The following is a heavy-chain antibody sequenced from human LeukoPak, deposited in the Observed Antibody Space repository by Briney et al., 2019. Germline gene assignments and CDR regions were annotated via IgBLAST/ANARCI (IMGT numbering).Heavy chain of an antibody. J-gene: IGHJ4*02. CDR2: ISRGESRP. Sequence: GGSLRLSCAASGFTLRTSWIHWVRQAAGKGLEWISRISRGESRPIYANSLKGRLTISRDDAKNTVYLQLNSVRADDTAMYYCLRGSSDRKGMDIWGQGTLVTVSS. D-gene: IGHD1-14*01. V-gene: IGHV3-74*01. CDR1: GFTLRTSW. CDR3: LRGSSDRKGMDI.